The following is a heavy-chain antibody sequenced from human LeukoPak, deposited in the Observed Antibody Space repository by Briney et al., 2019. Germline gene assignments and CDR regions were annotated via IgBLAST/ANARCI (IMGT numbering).Heavy chain of an antibody. J-gene: IGHJ4*02. D-gene: IGHD3-10*01. CDR3: ARHRAMVRRLFESPKYYFDY. CDR2: IYYSGRST. V-gene: IGHV4-59*08. CDR1: GGSISSYY. Sequence: SETLSLTCTVSGGSISSYYWSWIRQPPGKGLEWIRYIYYSGRSTYYNPSLKSRVTISIDTSKNQFSLKLSSVTAADTAVYYCARHRAMVRRLFESPKYYFDYWGQGALVTVSS.